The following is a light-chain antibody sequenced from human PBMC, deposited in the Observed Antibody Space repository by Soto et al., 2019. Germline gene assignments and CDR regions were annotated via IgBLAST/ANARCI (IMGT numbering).Light chain of an antibody. Sequence: QLVLTQSSSASASLGSSVKLSCTLSGGRSGYIIAWHQQLPGNAPRFLLKIEGNGDYNRGSGVPARFSGSNSGADRYLTISTLQSEDEGDYCCETWDSNSHVFGTGTKVTLL. V-gene: IGLV4-60*03. CDR2: IEGNGDY. J-gene: IGLJ1*01. CDR3: ETWDSNSHV. CDR1: GGRSGYI.